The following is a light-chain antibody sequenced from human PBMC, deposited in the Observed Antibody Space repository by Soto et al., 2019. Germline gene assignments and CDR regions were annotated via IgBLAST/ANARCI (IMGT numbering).Light chain of an antibody. Sequence: QSAPTQPPSASGSPGQSVTISCTGTNNYVSWYQQHPGKAPGLMIYEVTKRPSGVPDRFSGSKSGDTASLTVSGLQAEDEADYYCSSYVYTDIDNWVFGGGTKLTVL. J-gene: IGLJ3*02. CDR1: NNY. CDR3: SSYVYTDIDNWV. V-gene: IGLV2-8*01. CDR2: EVT.